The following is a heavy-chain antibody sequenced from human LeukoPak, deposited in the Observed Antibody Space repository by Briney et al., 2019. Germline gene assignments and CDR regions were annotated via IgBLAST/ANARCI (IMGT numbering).Heavy chain of an antibody. J-gene: IGHJ4*02. CDR3: ARSRGYSRPRFDGGHYFDY. CDR2: IYYSGSR. D-gene: IGHD6-13*01. Sequence: PSETLSLTCTVSGGSISSSSFYWGWIRQPPGKGLEWIGSIYYSGSRYYNPSLKSRDTISVDTSKNQFSLKLGSVTAADTAVYHCARSRGYSRPRFDGGHYFDYWGQGSLVIVSS. V-gene: IGHV4-39*01. CDR1: GGSISSSSFY.